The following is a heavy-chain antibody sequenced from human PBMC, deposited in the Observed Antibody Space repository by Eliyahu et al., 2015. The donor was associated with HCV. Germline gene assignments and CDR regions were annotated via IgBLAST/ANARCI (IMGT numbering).Heavy chain of an antibody. CDR3: ATGRTGRFLEWLLERTFDY. CDR1: GYTLTELS. V-gene: IGHV1-24*01. Sequence: QVQLVQSGAEVKKPGASVKVSCKVSGYTLTELSMHWVRQAPGKGLGGVGGFCSEDGETIYAQKFQGRVTMTEDTSTDTAYMELSSLRSEDTAVYYCATGRTGRFLEWLLERTFDYWGQGTLVTVSS. D-gene: IGHD3-3*01. CDR2: FCSEDGET. J-gene: IGHJ4*02.